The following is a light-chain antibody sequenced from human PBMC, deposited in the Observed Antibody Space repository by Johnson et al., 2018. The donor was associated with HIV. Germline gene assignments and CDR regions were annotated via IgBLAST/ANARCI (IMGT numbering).Light chain of an antibody. V-gene: IGLV1-51*01. CDR3: GNWESNLSVDFV. Sequence: QAVLTQPPSVSAATGQKVTISCSGSSSNIGNNYVSWYQQVPGTAPKLLIYDNNRRPSGIPDRFSGSKSGPSATLGITGLQTGAEADYSVGNWESNLSVDFVFGTGTKVTFL. CDR1: SSNIGNNY. CDR2: DNN. J-gene: IGLJ1*01.